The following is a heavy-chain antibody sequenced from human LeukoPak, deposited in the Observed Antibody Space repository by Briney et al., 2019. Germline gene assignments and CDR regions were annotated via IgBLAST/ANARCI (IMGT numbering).Heavy chain of an antibody. J-gene: IGHJ4*02. D-gene: IGHD2-15*01. CDR1: GYRFTSYW. Sequence: NRGESLKISCKGSGYRFTSYWIVWARQMPGKGMEWMGSIYPGDSDTRYSPSFQGHVTISAEKSISTAYLQWGSLKASDTAMYYCARQASHSSWYSGWGQGTLVTVSS. CDR3: ARQASHSSWYSG. V-gene: IGHV5-51*01. CDR2: IYPGDSDT.